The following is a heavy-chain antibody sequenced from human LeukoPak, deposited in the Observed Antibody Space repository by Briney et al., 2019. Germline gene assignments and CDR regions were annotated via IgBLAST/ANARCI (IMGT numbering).Heavy chain of an antibody. CDR3: ASSYYDSSGDRLRGFDY. CDR1: GGSISSSSYY. J-gene: IGHJ4*02. D-gene: IGHD3-22*01. V-gene: IGHV4-39*01. Sequence: SETLSFTCTVSGGSISSSSYYWGWIRQPPGQGLEWIGSIYYSGSTYYNPSLKSRVTISVDTSKNQFSLKLSSVTAADTAVYYCASSYYDSSGDRLRGFDYWGQGTLVTVSS. CDR2: IYYSGST.